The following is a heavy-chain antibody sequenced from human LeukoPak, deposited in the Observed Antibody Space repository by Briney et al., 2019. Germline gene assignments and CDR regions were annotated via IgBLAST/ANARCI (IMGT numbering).Heavy chain of an antibody. J-gene: IGHJ5*02. D-gene: IGHD5-24*01. V-gene: IGHV4-59*01. CDR1: GGSISTYY. CDR3: ARARDGHINNWFDP. Sequence: PSETLSLTCTVSGGSISTYYWSWIRQPPGTGLEWIGYIYCSGSTEYNPSLKSRVTISVDTSKNQFSLKMSSVTAADTAVYYCARARDGHINNWFDPWGQGTLVTVSS. CDR2: IYCSGST.